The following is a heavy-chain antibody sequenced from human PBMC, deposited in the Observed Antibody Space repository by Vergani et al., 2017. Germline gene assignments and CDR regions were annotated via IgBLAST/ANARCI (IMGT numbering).Heavy chain of an antibody. CDR1: GFTFSSYW. Sequence: EVQLVESGGGLVQPGGSLRLSCAASGFTFSSYWMSWVRQAPGKGLEWVANIKQHGSEKYYVDSVKGRFTISRDNDKNSLYLQMNSLRAEDTAVYYCARSAWSLTGYYRGVFDYWGQGTLVTVSS. D-gene: IGHD3-9*01. V-gene: IGHV3-7*01. J-gene: IGHJ4*02. CDR2: IKQHGSEK. CDR3: ARSAWSLTGYYRGVFDY.